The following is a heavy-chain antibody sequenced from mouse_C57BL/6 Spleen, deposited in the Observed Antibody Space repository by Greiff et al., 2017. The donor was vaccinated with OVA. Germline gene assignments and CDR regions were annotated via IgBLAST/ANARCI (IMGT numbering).Heavy chain of an antibody. CDR3: ARELGKVYAMDY. V-gene: IGHV1-55*01. CDR1: GYTFTSYW. D-gene: IGHD4-1*01. J-gene: IGHJ4*01. Sequence: QVQLKQPGAELVKPGASVKMSCKASGYTFTSYWITWVKQRPGQGLEWIGDIYPGSGSTNYNEKFKSKATPTVDTSSSTAYMQLSSLTSEDSAVYYCARELGKVYAMDYWGQGTSVTVSS. CDR2: IYPGSGST.